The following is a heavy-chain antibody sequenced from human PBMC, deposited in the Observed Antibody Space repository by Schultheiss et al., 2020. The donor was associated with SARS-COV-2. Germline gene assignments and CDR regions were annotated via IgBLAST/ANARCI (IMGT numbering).Heavy chain of an antibody. J-gene: IGHJ4*02. V-gene: IGHV3-23*01. D-gene: IGHD2-15*01. Sequence: GGSLRLSCAASGFTFSRYAMSWVRQAPGKGLEWVSGISWNSGSIGYADSLKGRFTISRDNSKNTVYLQMTSLGAEDTAVYYCARSDDVVVVAAINFDNWGQGTLVTVSS. CDR2: ISWNSGSI. CDR1: GFTFSRYA. CDR3: ARSDDVVVVAAINFDN.